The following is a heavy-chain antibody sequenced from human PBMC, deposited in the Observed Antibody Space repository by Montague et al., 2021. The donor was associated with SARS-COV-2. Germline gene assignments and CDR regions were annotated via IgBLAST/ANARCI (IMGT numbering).Heavy chain of an antibody. CDR3: ARGGGWTRHFAY. V-gene: IGHV4-59*01. D-gene: IGHD1-1*01. CDR1: GGSINNYY. J-gene: IGHJ4*02. Sequence: SETLSLTCNVSGGSINNYYWSWIRQPPGKGLEWIGYIYYTGSTTCNPSLDSRVTISLDTSRNQVSLELRSLTAADTAVYYCARGGGWTRHFAYWGQGTLVAVSS. CDR2: IYYTGST.